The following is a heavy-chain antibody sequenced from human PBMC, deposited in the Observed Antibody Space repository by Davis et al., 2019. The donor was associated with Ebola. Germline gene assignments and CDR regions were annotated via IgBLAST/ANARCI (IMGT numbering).Heavy chain of an antibody. CDR2: ISSSSSYI. Sequence: GGSLRLSCAASGFTFSSYWMSWVRQAPGKGLEWVSSISSSSSYIYYADSVKGRFTISRDNAKNSLYLQMNSLRAEDTAVYYCARSPGIAAARFDPWGQGTLVTVSS. CDR1: GFTFSSYW. CDR3: ARSPGIAAARFDP. V-gene: IGHV3-21*01. D-gene: IGHD6-13*01. J-gene: IGHJ5*02.